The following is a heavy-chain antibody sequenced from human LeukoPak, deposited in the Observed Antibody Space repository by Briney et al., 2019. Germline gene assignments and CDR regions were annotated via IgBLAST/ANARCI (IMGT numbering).Heavy chain of an antibody. D-gene: IGHD3-3*01. CDR2: ISSSSSYI. Sequence: PGGSLRLSCAASGFTFSSYSMNWVRQAPGKGLEWVSSISSSSSYIYYADSEKGRFTISRDNAKNSLYLQMNSLRAEDTAVYYCARDLTSLEWLRGANYWGQGTLVTVSS. J-gene: IGHJ4*02. CDR3: ARDLTSLEWLRGANY. V-gene: IGHV3-21*01. CDR1: GFTFSSYS.